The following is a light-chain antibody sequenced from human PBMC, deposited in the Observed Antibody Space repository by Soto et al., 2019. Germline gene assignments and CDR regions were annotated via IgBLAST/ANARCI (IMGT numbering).Light chain of an antibody. CDR2: DVS. CDR1: SSDVGGYNY. J-gene: IGLJ2*01. Sequence: QPVLTQPASVSGSPGQSITISCTGTSSDVGGYNYVSWYQQHPGKAPKLMIYDVSNRLSGVSNRFSGSKSGNTASLTISGLQAEDEADYYCSSYTSSRIVVFGGGTQLTVL. CDR3: SSYTSSRIVV. V-gene: IGLV2-14*03.